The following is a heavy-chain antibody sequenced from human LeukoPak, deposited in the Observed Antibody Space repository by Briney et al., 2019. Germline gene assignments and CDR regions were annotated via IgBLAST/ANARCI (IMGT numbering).Heavy chain of an antibody. Sequence: SETLSLTCTVSGGSISSYYWSWLRQPPGKGLEWIGYIYYSGSTNYNPSLKSRVTISVDTSKNQFSLKLSSVTAADTAVYYCARSGSYYDSSWFDPWGQGTLVTVSS. CDR1: GGSISSYY. D-gene: IGHD3-22*01. V-gene: IGHV4-59*01. J-gene: IGHJ5*02. CDR2: IYYSGST. CDR3: ARSGSYYDSSWFDP.